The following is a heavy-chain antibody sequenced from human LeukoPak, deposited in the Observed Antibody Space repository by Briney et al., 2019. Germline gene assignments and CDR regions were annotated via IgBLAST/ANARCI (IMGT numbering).Heavy chain of an antibody. CDR1: GFTFSIYA. Sequence: GGSLRLSCAASGFTFSIYAMSWVRQAPGKGLEWVSSISSSSSYIYYADLVKGRFTISRDNAKNSLYLQMNSLRAEDTAVYYCAREPITIFGVVITPYYFDYWGQGTLVTVSS. D-gene: IGHD3-3*01. CDR3: AREPITIFGVVITPYYFDY. J-gene: IGHJ4*02. V-gene: IGHV3-21*01. CDR2: ISSSSSYI.